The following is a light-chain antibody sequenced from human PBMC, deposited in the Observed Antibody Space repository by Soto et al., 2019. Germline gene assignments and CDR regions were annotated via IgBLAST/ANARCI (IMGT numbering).Light chain of an antibody. Sequence: QSALTQPASVSGSPGQSITISCTGTSSDVGGYNYVSWYQQHPGKAPNLLIYDVSNRPSVVSNRFSGSKSGNTASLTISGLQAEDEAEYYCNSYTSSSNLVFGGGTQLTVL. CDR3: NSYTSSSNLV. V-gene: IGLV2-14*01. CDR2: DVS. CDR1: SSDVGGYNY. J-gene: IGLJ7*01.